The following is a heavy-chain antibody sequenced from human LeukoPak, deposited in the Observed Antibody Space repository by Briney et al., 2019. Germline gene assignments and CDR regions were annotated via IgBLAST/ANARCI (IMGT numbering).Heavy chain of an antibody. Sequence: GRSLRLSCAASGFTFRSYSMNWVRQAPGKGLEWVSYISSSSSAIYYADSVKGRFTISRDNAKNSLDLQMNSLRAEDTALYYCARESSWFYFDYWGQGTLVTVSS. CDR3: ARESSWFYFDY. V-gene: IGHV3-48*04. J-gene: IGHJ4*02. D-gene: IGHD6-13*01. CDR2: ISSSSSAI. CDR1: GFTFRSYS.